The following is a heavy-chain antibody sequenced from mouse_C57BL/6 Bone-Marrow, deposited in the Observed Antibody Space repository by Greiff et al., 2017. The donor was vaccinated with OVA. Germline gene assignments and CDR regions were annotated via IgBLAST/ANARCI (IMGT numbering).Heavy chain of an antibody. CDR3: ARHEVDLLPCAY. J-gene: IGHJ3*01. CDR1: GYTFTEYT. CDR2: FYPGSGSI. Sequence: QVQLQQSGAELVKPGASVKLSCKASGYTFTEYTIHWVKQRSGQCLEWIGWFYPGSGSIKYNEKFKDKAPLTADKSSSTVYMELSRLTSEDSAVYFCARHEVDLLPCAYWGQGTLVTVSA. V-gene: IGHV1-62-2*01. D-gene: IGHD2-1*01.